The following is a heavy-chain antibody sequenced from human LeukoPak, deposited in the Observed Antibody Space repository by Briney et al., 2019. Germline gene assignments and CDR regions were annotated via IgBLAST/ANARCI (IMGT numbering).Heavy chain of an antibody. D-gene: IGHD5-24*01. CDR1: GFTFSIHA. J-gene: IGHJ4*02. V-gene: IGHV3-23*01. CDR3: AKDRFGYNKSIDC. CDR2: ISGSGIST. Sequence: GGSLRLSCAASGFTFSIHAMNWVRQAPGKGLEWVSAISGSGISTCYADSVKGRFTISRDNSKNTVYLQVNSLRVEDTAVYYCAKDRFGYNKSIDCWGQGILVTVSS.